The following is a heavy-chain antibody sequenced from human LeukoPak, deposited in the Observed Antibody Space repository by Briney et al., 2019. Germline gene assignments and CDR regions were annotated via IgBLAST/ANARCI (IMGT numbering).Heavy chain of an antibody. D-gene: IGHD1-26*01. CDR2: INPSGGSS. CDR3: ARVRRSGELLDAGRYNWLDP. J-gene: IGHJ5*02. Sequence: ASVKVSCKASGYTFISYYIHWVRLAPGQGLQWVGSINPSGGSSTYAQKLRGRVTLTRDTSTSTVYMELSSLRSEDTAVYYCARVRRSGELLDAGRYNWLDPWGQGTLVTVSS. CDR1: GYTFISYY. V-gene: IGHV1-46*01.